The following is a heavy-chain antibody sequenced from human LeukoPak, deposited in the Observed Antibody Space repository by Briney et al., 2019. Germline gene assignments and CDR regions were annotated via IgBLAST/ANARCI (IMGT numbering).Heavy chain of an antibody. D-gene: IGHD2-15*01. Sequence: GGSLRLSCAASGFIFNNYGLIWVRQAPGKGLEWVSAISNDGGGTQYADFVEGRFTISRDNSKNTLFLQMSSLRGEDTAVYYCARDGGLHTNFDYWGQGTLVTVSS. CDR3: ARDGGLHTNFDY. J-gene: IGHJ4*02. CDR1: GFIFNNYG. V-gene: IGHV3-23*01. CDR2: ISNDGGGT.